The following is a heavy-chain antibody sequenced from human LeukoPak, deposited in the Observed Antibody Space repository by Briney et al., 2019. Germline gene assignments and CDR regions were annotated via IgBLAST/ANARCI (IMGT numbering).Heavy chain of an antibody. D-gene: IGHD4-17*01. V-gene: IGHV3-48*03. CDR3: ARMTTLTPEDF. CDR1: GFTFSNYE. J-gene: IGHJ4*02. CDR2: ISSGGNTA. Sequence: GGSLRLSCAASGFTFSNYEMNWVRQAPGKGLEWVSYISSGGNTAYNADSVKGRFTISRDNAKNSLYLQMNSLRAEDTAVYYCARMTTLTPEDFWGQGTLVTVSS.